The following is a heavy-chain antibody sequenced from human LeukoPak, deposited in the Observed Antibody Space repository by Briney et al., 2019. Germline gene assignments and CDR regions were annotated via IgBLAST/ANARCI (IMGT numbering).Heavy chain of an antibody. CDR3: ARGGLIQRHAFDI. CDR2: INWNGGST. D-gene: IGHD1-1*01. CDR1: GFTFDDYG. V-gene: IGHV3-20*04. Sequence: VRPGGSLRLSCAASGFTFDDYGMSWVRQAPGKGLEWVSGINWNGGSTGYADSVKGRFTISRDNAKNSMYLQMNSPRGEDTALYYCARGGLIQRHAFDIWGQGTMVTVSS. J-gene: IGHJ3*02.